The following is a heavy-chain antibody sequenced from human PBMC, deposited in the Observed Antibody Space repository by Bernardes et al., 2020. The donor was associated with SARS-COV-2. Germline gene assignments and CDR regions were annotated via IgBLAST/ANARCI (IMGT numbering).Heavy chain of an antibody. V-gene: IGHV4-59*01. J-gene: IGHJ5*02. CDR2: IDGSGNS. D-gene: IGHD2-21*02. CDR1: GDSISSYY. Sequence: SEPLYLTCTVSGDSISSYYWNWIRQPPGMGLEWIGHIDGSGNSNYNPSLMSRVTLSVDTSWNQFPLKLNFGAAADTAIYYCARRSSIGGDPGGNWLDPWGQGTLVTVST. CDR3: ARRSSIGGDPGGNWLDP.